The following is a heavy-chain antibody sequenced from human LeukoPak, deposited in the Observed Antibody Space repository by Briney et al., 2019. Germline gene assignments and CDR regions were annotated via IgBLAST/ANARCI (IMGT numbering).Heavy chain of an antibody. Sequence: ASVKVSCKASGGTFSSYAISWVRQAPGQGLEWMGGIIPIFGTANYAQKFQGRVTITADKSTSTAYMELSSLRSEDTAVYYCARAVTSYYYDSSGYYGAFDIWGQGTMVTVSS. CDR1: GGTFSSYA. V-gene: IGHV1-69*06. J-gene: IGHJ3*02. CDR3: ARAVTSYYYDSSGYYGAFDI. D-gene: IGHD3-22*01. CDR2: IIPIFGTA.